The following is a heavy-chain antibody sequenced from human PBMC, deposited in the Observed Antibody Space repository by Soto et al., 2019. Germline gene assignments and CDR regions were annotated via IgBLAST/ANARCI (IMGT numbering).Heavy chain of an antibody. CDR3: ARDQGRWLALSISDY. CDR2: ISAYNGNT. Sequence: GASVKVSCKASGYTFTSYGISWVRQAPGQGLEWMGWISAYNGNTNYAQKLQGRVTMTTDTSTSTAYMELRSLRSDDTAVYYCARDQGRWLALSISDYWGQGTLVTVSS. D-gene: IGHD6-19*01. V-gene: IGHV1-18*04. J-gene: IGHJ4*02. CDR1: GYTFTSYG.